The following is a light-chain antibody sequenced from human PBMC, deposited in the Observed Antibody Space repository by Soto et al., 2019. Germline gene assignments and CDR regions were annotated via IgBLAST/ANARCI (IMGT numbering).Light chain of an antibody. CDR3: QTWGAGIRV. Sequence: QLVLTQSPSASASLGASVKLTCTLSSGHSSYDIAWHQQQPEKGPRYLMKLNSDGSHNKGDGIPDRFSGSSSGAERYLTISSLQSEDEADYYCQTWGAGIRVFAGGTKLTVL. V-gene: IGLV4-69*01. CDR1: SGHSSYD. CDR2: LNSDGSH. J-gene: IGLJ3*02.